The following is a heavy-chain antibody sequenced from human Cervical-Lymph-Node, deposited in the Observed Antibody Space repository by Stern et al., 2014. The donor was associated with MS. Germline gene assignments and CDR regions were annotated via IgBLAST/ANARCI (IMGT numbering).Heavy chain of an antibody. CDR3: ARDLFRSEDYTGGCPNY. CDR1: GYTFTNFY. Sequence: VHLVESGAEVKKPGASVKVSCKANGYTFTNFYIHWLRQAPGQGLEWIGITDPSGGGSTCAQKFQGRVTMTRDTSTSTVYMELSSLRSEDTAVYYCARDLFRSEDYTGGCPNYWGQGSLVTVSS. V-gene: IGHV1-46*03. CDR2: TDPSGGGS. D-gene: IGHD6-19*01. J-gene: IGHJ4*02.